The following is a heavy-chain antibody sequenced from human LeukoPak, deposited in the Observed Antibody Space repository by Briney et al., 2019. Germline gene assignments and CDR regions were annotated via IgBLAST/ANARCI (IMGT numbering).Heavy chain of an antibody. V-gene: IGHV4-34*01. D-gene: IGHD3-10*02. Sequence: SETLSLTCAVYGGSFSGYYWSWIRQPPGKGLEWIGEMNHSGSTNYNPSLKSRVTISVDTSKNQFSLNLSSVTAADTAVYYCAIPRVFGAPTLVAFDIWGQGTMVTVSS. CDR1: GGSFSGYY. CDR2: MNHSGST. J-gene: IGHJ3*02. CDR3: AIPRVFGAPTLVAFDI.